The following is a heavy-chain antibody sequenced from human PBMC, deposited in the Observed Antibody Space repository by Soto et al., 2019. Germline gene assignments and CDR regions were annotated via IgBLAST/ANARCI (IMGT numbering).Heavy chain of an antibody. Sequence: QVQLVQSGAEVKKPGASVKVSCKASGYTFTSHDINWVRQATGQGLEWMGWMKHNSGNTGYAQKFQGRVTMTRNTSLSTGYMELGSLRSEDTAGYYCARWEYGVSARFVYWGQGTLVTVSS. D-gene: IGHD4-17*01. CDR1: GYTFTSHD. CDR2: MKHNSGNT. V-gene: IGHV1-8*01. J-gene: IGHJ4*02. CDR3: ARWEYGVSARFVY.